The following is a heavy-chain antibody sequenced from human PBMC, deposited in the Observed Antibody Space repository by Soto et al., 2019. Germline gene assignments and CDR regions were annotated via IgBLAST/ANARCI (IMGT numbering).Heavy chain of an antibody. V-gene: IGHV3-53*01. CDR2: IYSSGNT. Sequence: SLRLSCAASGFIVSSNYMNWVRQAPGKGLEWVSVIYSSGNTYYADSVKGRFTISRDKSKTTVYLQMNSPRAEDTAVYYCAKNRSPYGMDVWGQGTAVTVSS. CDR1: GFIVSSNY. J-gene: IGHJ6*02. CDR3: AKNRSPYGMDV.